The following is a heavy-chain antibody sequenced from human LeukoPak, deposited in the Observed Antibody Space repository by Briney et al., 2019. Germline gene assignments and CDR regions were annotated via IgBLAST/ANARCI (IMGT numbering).Heavy chain of an antibody. CDR2: INPSGGST. Sequence: ASVKVSCKASGYTFTSYYMHWVRQAPGQGLEWMGIINPSGGSTSYAQKFQGRVTMTRDTSTSTVYMELSSLRSEDTAVYYCARDALGIYGSGSYYNGDGSYWGQGTLVTVSS. J-gene: IGHJ4*02. CDR1: GYTFTSYY. CDR3: ARDALGIYGSGSYYNGDGSY. D-gene: IGHD3-10*01. V-gene: IGHV1-46*01.